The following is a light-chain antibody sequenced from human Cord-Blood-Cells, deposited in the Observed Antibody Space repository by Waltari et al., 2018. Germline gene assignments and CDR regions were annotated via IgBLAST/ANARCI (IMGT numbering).Light chain of an antibody. J-gene: IGKJ2*01. CDR3: QQYNNWPPYT. CDR1: QSVSSN. CDR2: GAS. Sequence: EIVMTQSPATLSVSPGERATLSCRASQSVSSNLAWYQQKPGQAPRLLIYGASTRATGIPARFSVSGSVTEFTLTISSLQSEDFAVYYCQQYNNWPPYTFGQGTNLEIK. V-gene: IGKV3-15*01.